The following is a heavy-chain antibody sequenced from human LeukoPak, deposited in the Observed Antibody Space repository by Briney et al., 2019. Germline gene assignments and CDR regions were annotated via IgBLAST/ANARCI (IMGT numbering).Heavy chain of an antibody. D-gene: IGHD5-12*01. V-gene: IGHV4-34*01. CDR2: TNHSGST. Sequence: SETLPLTCAVYGGSFSGYYWSWIRQPPGKGLEWIGETNHSGSTNYNPSLKSRVTISVDTSKNQFSLKLSSVTAADTAVYYCARRATRDYYYYYMDVWGKGTTVTISS. CDR3: ARRATRDYYYYYMDV. CDR1: GGSFSGYY. J-gene: IGHJ6*03.